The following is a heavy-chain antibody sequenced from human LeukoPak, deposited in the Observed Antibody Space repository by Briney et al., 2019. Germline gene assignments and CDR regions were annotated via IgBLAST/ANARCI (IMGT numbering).Heavy chain of an antibody. CDR2: INPNSGDT. CDR1: GYTLTGYN. J-gene: IGHJ4*02. D-gene: IGHD6-13*01. CDR3: ARSSSWDLYFDY. V-gene: IGHV1-2*02. Sequence: GASVKVSCKASGYTLTGYNMRWVRQAPGQGLEWMGWINPNSGDTNYAQKFQGRVTMTRDTSISTAYMELRRLRSDDTAVYYCARSSSWDLYFDYWGQGTLVTVS.